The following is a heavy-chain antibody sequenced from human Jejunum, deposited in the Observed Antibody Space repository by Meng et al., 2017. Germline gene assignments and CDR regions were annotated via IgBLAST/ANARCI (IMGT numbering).Heavy chain of an antibody. Sequence: GGSLRLSCKGSGYSFSTYWIGWVRQMPGKGLEWMGFICPGDYDTRYSPSFQGRVTISADKSICAAYVQWSSLKASDTGIYYCARRCVPGSGSSWFDHWGQGTLVTVSS. V-gene: IGHV5-51*01. CDR3: ARRCVPGSGSSWFDH. D-gene: IGHD3-10*01. CDR2: ICPGDYDT. CDR1: GYSFSTYW. J-gene: IGHJ5*02.